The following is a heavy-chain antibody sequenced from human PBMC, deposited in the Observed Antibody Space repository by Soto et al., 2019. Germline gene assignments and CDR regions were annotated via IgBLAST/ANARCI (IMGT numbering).Heavy chain of an antibody. CDR2: INIDGSTT. J-gene: IGHJ4*02. CDR1: GFTFSTYW. D-gene: IGHD2-21*01. CDR3: VGGGIVVQGQYYFDY. Sequence: EVQLVESGGDLVQPGGSLRLSCAASGFTFSTYWMHWVRQAPGKGLVWVSRINIDGSTTNYADSVKGRFTISRDNTKNTLYLQMNSLRAEDTAVYFCVGGGIVVQGQYYFDYWGQGALVTVSS. V-gene: IGHV3-74*01.